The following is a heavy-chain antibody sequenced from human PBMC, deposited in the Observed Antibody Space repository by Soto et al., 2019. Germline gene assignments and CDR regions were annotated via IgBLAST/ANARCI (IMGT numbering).Heavy chain of an antibody. V-gene: IGHV3-48*03. CDR3: VREGGSLAFDS. CDR2: ISYTSTTI. CDR1: GLTFSTDE. J-gene: IGHJ4*02. D-gene: IGHD1-1*01. Sequence: EVQLVASGGGLVPPGGSLRLSCAVSGLTFSTDEMNWVRQAPGKGLEWLAYISYTSTTIKYADSVKGRFAVSRDNAKKSLSLQMNNLRVEDTALYYCVREGGSLAFDSWGQGTLVTVSS.